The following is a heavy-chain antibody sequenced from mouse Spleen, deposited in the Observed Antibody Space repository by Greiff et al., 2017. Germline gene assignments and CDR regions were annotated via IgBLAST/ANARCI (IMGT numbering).Heavy chain of an antibody. J-gene: IGHJ1*01. D-gene: IGHD3-1*01. CDR3: ARGLDWDWYFDV. CDR1: GYTFTSYW. Sequence: QVQLQQPGAELVKPGASVKLSCKASGYTFTSYWMQWVKQRPGQGLEWIGDIDPSDSYSNYNQKFKGKATLTVDTSSSTAYMQLSSLTSEDSAVYYCARGLDWDWYFDVWGAGTTVTVSS. V-gene: IGHV1-50*01. CDR2: IDPSDSYS.